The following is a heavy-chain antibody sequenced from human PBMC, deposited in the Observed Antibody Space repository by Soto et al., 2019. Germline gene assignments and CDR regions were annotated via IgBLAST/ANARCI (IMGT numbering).Heavy chain of an antibody. Sequence: EVQLVESGGGLVQPGGSLRLSCAASGFTFSSYWMSWVRQAPGKGLEWVANIKQDGSEKYYVDSVKGRFTISRDNAKNSLYLQMNSLRAEDTAVYYCARVGSGSYYDFWSGYFDYWGQGTLVTVSS. CDR3: ARVGSGSYYDFWSGYFDY. CDR1: GFTFSSYW. V-gene: IGHV3-7*01. CDR2: IKQDGSEK. J-gene: IGHJ4*02. D-gene: IGHD3-3*01.